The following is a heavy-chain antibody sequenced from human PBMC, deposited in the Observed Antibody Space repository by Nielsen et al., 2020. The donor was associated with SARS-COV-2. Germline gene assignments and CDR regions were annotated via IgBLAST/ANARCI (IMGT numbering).Heavy chain of an antibody. CDR2: IYYSGNT. J-gene: IGHJ3*02. V-gene: IGHV4-31*02. D-gene: IGHD3-10*01. CDR3: AREGAGGGAFDI. Sequence: WIRQPPGKGLEWIGYIYYSGNTYYNPSLKSRVTISVDTSKNQFSLQLSSVTAADTAVYYCAREGAGGGAFDIWGQGTMVTVSS.